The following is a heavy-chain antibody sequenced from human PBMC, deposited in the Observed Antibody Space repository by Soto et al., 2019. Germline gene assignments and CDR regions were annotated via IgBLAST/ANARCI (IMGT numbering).Heavy chain of an antibody. V-gene: IGHV3-74*01. CDR1: GFTFSTYW. CDR3: ARDHRSSGWNRGGTGPDY. D-gene: IGHD6-19*01. J-gene: IGHJ4*02. CDR2: INSDGSFT. Sequence: EVQLVESGGGLVQPGGSLRLSCAASGFTFSTYWMHWVRQVPGKGLVWVSRINSDGSFTYYADSVKGRFTISRDNAENTLYLQMNSLRVDDTAVYYCARDHRSSGWNRGGTGPDYWGQGTLVTVSS.